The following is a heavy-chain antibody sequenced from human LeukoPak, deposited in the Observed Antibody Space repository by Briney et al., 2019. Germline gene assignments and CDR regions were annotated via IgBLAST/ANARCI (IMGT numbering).Heavy chain of an antibody. J-gene: IGHJ4*02. V-gene: IGHV4-59*01. D-gene: IGHD4-17*01. CDR3: ARTYGDHYFDY. CDR1: GGSISSYY. Sequence: SETLSLTCTVSGGSISSYYWSWIRQPPGKGLEWIGYIYSSGSTSYKSSLKSRVTISVDTSKNQFSLRLSSVTAADTAVYYCARTYGDHYFDYWGQGTLVTVSS. CDR2: IYSSGST.